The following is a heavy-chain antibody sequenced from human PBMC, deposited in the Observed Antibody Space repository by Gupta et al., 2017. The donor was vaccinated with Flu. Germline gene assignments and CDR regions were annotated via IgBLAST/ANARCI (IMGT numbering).Heavy chain of an antibody. CDR3: AKTGTTGYYYMDV. J-gene: IGHJ6*03. Sequence: VRQAPGKWLEWVAVISYYASKTYYSDSRKCRFTISRDNSRDTLYLQMNSLRAEDTAVYYCAKTGTTGYYYMDVWGKGTTVIVSS. D-gene: IGHD1-7*01. CDR2: ISYYASKT. V-gene: IGHV3-30*04.